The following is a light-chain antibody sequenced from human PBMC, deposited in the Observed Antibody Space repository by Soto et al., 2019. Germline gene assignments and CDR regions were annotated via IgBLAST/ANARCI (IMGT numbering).Light chain of an antibody. CDR2: AAS. CDR3: QQSYSAPLT. V-gene: IGKV1-39*01. Sequence: DIQMTQSPSSLSASVGDRVTITCQASQSINSYLNWYQQKPGKAPEILIYAASSLHSGVPSRFSGSRSGTDFTLTISSLQPEDFATYYCQQSYSAPLTFGGGTKVDIK. CDR1: QSINSY. J-gene: IGKJ4*01.